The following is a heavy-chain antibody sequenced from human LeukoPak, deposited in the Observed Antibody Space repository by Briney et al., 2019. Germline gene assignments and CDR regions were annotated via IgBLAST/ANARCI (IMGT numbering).Heavy chain of an antibody. CDR1: GFTFSTYA. Sequence: GGSLRLSCAASGFTFSTYAMSWVRQTPEKGLEWVSAVSGSGAYTYYAESVKGRFTISRDNSRNTLYLRMNSLRAEDTAIYYCVKEHDEHHDNWFDPWGQGTLVTVSS. D-gene: IGHD3-3*01. J-gene: IGHJ5*02. V-gene: IGHV3-23*01. CDR3: VKEHDEHHDNWFDP. CDR2: VSGSGAYT.